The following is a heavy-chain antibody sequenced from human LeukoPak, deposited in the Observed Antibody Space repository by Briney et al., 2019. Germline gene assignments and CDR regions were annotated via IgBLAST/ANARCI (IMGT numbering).Heavy chain of an antibody. CDR2: ISSSGSSI. J-gene: IGHJ6*02. V-gene: IGHV3-48*03. CDR1: GFTLSRNE. CDR3: ARPGYYYGMDV. D-gene: IGHD3-10*01. Sequence: GGSLRLSCAASGFTLSRNEMNWVRQAPGKGLEWVSYISSSGSSIYYADSVKGRFTISRDNAKNSLYLQMNSLRAEDTAVYYCARPGYYYGMDVWGQGTTVTVSS.